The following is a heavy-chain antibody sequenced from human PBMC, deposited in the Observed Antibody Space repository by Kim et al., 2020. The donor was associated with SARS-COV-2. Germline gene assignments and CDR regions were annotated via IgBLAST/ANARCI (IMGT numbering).Heavy chain of an antibody. D-gene: IGHD3-22*01. CDR3: ARGLYYGRRGRVYYFDY. J-gene: IGHJ4*02. CDR2: ISSSSSYI. V-gene: IGHV3-21*01. Sequence: GGSLRLSCAASGFTFSSYSMNWVRQAPGKGLEWVSSISSSSSYIYYADSVKGRFTISRDNAKNSLYLQMNSLRAEDTAVYYCARGLYYGRRGRVYYFDYWGQGTLVTVSS. CDR1: GFTFSSYS.